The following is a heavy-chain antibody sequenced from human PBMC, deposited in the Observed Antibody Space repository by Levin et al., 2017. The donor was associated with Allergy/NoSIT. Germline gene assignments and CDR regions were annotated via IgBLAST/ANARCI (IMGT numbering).Heavy chain of an antibody. J-gene: IGHJ3*02. V-gene: IGHV1-2*06. CDR3: AREGGGAFDI. CDR1: GYTFTGYF. D-gene: IGHD1-26*01. CDR2: INPNSGGT. Sequence: PWASVKVSCKASGYTFTGYFMHWVRQAPGQGLEWVGRINPNSGGTNYAQKFQGRVTMTRDTSISTAYMELSRLTSDDTAVYYCAREGGGAFDIWGQGTMVTVSS.